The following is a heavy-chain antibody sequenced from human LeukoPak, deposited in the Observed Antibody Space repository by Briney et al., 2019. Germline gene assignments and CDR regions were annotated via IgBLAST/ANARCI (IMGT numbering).Heavy chain of an antibody. J-gene: IGHJ4*02. CDR2: ISSSSSYI. CDR3: ARDFSMYSGNYPACFEY. Sequence: GGSLRLSCAASGFTFSSYSMNWVRQAPGKGLEWVSSISSSSSYIYYADSVKGRFTISRDNAKNSLYLQMNSLRAEDTAVYYCARDFSMYSGNYPACFEYWGQGTLVTVSS. CDR1: GFTFSSYS. V-gene: IGHV3-21*01. D-gene: IGHD1-26*01.